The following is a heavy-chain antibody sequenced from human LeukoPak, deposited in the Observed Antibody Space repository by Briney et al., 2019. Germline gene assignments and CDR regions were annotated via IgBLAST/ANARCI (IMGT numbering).Heavy chain of an antibody. CDR3: ARGFGTFTIFGVVITRNFDY. D-gene: IGHD3-3*01. J-gene: IGHJ4*02. Sequence: PSETLSLTCTVSGGSISSSSYYWGWIRQPPGKGLEWIGSIYYSGSTYYNPSLKSRVTISVDTSKNQFSLKLSSVTAADTAVYYCARGFGTFTIFGVVITRNFDYWGQGILVSVSA. V-gene: IGHV4-39*01. CDR2: IYYSGST. CDR1: GGSISSSSYY.